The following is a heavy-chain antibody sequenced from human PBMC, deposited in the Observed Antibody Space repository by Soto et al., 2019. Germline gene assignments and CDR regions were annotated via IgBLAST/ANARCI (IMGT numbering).Heavy chain of an antibody. J-gene: IGHJ6*03. Sequence: SETLSLTCTVSGGSISSYYWSWIRQPPGKGLEWIGYIYYSGSTNYNPSLKSRVTISVDTSKNQFSLKLSSVTAADTAVYYCARDRYGYSGYDSWYYYYYHYMDVWGKGTTVTVSS. CDR2: IYYSGST. V-gene: IGHV4-59*01. CDR3: ARDRYGYSGYDSWYYYYYHYMDV. CDR1: GGSISSYY. D-gene: IGHD5-12*01.